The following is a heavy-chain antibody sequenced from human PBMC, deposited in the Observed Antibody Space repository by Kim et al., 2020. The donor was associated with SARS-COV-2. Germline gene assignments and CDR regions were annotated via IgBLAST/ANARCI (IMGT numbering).Heavy chain of an antibody. CDR1: GGSMSNYY. J-gene: IGHJ6*02. CDR3: ARHGPRITTIRGATETRDYYYCVPV. CDR2: IYYSGST. D-gene: IGHD3-10*01. Sequence: SETLSLTCTVSGGSMSNYYWSWIRQSPGKGLEWIGFIYYSGSTNYNPSLKGRVTISVDTSKNQFSLKLNSVTAADTAVFYCARHGPRITTIRGATETRDYYYCVPVWGQGTTVTV. V-gene: IGHV4-59*08.